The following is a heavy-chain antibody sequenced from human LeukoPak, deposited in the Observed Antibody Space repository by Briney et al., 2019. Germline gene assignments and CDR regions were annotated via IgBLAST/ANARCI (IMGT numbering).Heavy chain of an antibody. J-gene: IGHJ4*02. V-gene: IGHV4-39*07. CDR3: ARGGEGSLLVY. CDR1: GGSISSSNYY. D-gene: IGHD3-10*01. CDR2: INHSGST. Sequence: SETLSLTCTVSGGSISSSNYYWSWVRQPPGKGLEWLGEINHSGSTTYNPSLKSRVTISADTSKNQFSLKLSSVTAADTAVYYCARGGEGSLLVYWGQGTLVTVSS.